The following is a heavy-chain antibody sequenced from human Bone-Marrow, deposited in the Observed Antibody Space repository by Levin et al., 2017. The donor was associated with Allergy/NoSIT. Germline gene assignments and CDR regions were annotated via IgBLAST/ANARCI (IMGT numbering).Heavy chain of an antibody. Sequence: GGSLRLSCAASGFTFVTYWMTWVRQAPGKGLEWVANIRQDGIEKYYVDSVRGRFTISRDNADNSLILQMNSLRVDDTAIYYCARTVSGFHDYWGQGTLVTVSS. D-gene: IGHD1-26*01. CDR1: GFTFVTYW. J-gene: IGHJ4*02. CDR2: IRQDGIEK. V-gene: IGHV3-7*01. CDR3: ARTVSGFHDY.